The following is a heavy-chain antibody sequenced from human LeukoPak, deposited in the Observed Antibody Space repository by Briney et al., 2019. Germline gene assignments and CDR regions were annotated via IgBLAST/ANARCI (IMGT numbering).Heavy chain of an antibody. CDR3: ARDPSQSGSYCDY. Sequence: GGSLRLSCAASGFTFSNYWMSWARQAPGKGLEWVANIKQDGSEKYYVDSVKGRFTISRDNAKNSLYLQMNSLRAEDTAVYYCARDPSQSGSYCDYWGQGTLVTVSS. D-gene: IGHD1-26*01. CDR1: GFTFSNYW. CDR2: IKQDGSEK. V-gene: IGHV3-7*01. J-gene: IGHJ4*02.